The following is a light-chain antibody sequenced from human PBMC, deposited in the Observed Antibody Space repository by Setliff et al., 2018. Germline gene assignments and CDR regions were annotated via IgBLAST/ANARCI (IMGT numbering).Light chain of an antibody. V-gene: IGLV2-8*01. J-gene: IGLJ1*01. CDR2: EVN. CDR1: SSDVGGYNH. CDR3: SSYTSNSTYV. Sequence: QSVLTQPPSASGSPGQSVTISCTGLSSDVGGYNHVSWYQQHPGKAPKLMIYEVNKRPSGVPNRFSGSESGNTASLTVSGLQAEDEADYYCSSYTSNSTYVFGTGTKVTVL.